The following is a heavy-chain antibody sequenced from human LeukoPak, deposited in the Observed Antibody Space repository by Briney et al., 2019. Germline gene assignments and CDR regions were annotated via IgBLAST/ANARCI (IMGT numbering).Heavy chain of an antibody. V-gene: IGHV4-59*01. CDR2: IYYSGST. Sequence: SETLSLTCTVSGGSISSYYWSWIRQPPGKGLEWIGYIYYSGSTNYNPSLKSRVTISVDTSKSQFSLKLSSVTAADTAVYYCARGVGRYYYYYMDVWGKGTTVTISS. CDR3: ARGVGRYYYYYMDV. CDR1: GGSISSYY. J-gene: IGHJ6*03. D-gene: IGHD3-10*01.